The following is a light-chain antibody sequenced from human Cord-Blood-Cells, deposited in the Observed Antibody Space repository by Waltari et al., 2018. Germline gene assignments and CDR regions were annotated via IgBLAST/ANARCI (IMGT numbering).Light chain of an antibody. V-gene: IGLV1-47*01. CDR1: SSNIGSNY. Sequence: QSVLTQPPSASGPPGQRVTISCSGSSSNIGSNYVYWYHQPPGTAPKLLIYRNNQRPSGVPDRFSGSKSGTSASLAISGLRSEDEADYYCAAWDDSLSGRVFGGGTKLTVL. J-gene: IGLJ3*02. CDR3: AAWDDSLSGRV. CDR2: RNN.